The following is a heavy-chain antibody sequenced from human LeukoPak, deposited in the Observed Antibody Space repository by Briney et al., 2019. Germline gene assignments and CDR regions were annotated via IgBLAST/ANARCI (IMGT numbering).Heavy chain of an antibody. Sequence: ASVKVSCKASGYTFTGYYMHWVRQAPGQGLEWMGRINPNSGGTNYAQKFQGRVTMTRDTSINTAHMELNSLRSDDTAIYYCARDHLAAAGSGGWGQGTLVTVSS. CDR3: ARDHLAAAGSGG. J-gene: IGHJ4*02. CDR2: INPNSGGT. D-gene: IGHD6-13*01. V-gene: IGHV1-2*06. CDR1: GYTFTGYY.